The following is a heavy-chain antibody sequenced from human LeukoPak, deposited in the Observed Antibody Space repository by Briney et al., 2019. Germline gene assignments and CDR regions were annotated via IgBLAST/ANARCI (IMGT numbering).Heavy chain of an antibody. CDR3: AREGRGGHNFDY. Sequence: PSETLSLTCAVSAETFSGYYWNWLRQPPGRGLEWIGEINYSGTTQYHPSLKSRVTMSVDKSKRQVSLMLSSVTGADTAVYYCAREGRGGHNFDYWGQGTLAIVSS. J-gene: IGHJ4*02. D-gene: IGHD2-15*01. V-gene: IGHV4-34*01. CDR1: AETFSGYY. CDR2: INYSGTT.